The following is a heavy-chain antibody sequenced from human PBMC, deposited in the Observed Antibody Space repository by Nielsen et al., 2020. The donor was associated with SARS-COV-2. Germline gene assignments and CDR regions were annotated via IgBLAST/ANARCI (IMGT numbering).Heavy chain of an antibody. CDR1: GFPFSSYE. CDR3: ARESVTGTDAFDI. CDR2: ISSSSSYI. V-gene: IGHV3-21*01. D-gene: IGHD6-19*01. J-gene: IGHJ3*02. Sequence: GESLKISCAASGFPFSSYEMNWVRQAPGKGLEWVSSISSSSSYIYYADSVKGRFTISRDNAKNSLSLQMNSLRAEDTAVYYCARESVTGTDAFDIWGQGTVVTVSS.